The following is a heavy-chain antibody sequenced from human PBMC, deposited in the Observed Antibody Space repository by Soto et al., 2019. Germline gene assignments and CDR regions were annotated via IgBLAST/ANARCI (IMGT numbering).Heavy chain of an antibody. Sequence: QITLKESGPSLVKPTQTLTLTCTFSGFSLSTGGVGVGWIRQPPGKALEGLQLIYWDDNKRYSPSLRSRLTVTKDTSKNQVVLTMTNMDPVDTATYYCAHSRCGGDCLQSYSSHYYYGMDVWGQGTTVTVSS. CDR3: AHSRCGGDCLQSYSSHYYYGMDV. V-gene: IGHV2-5*02. CDR2: IYWDDNK. J-gene: IGHJ6*02. D-gene: IGHD2-21*02. CDR1: GFSLSTGGVG.